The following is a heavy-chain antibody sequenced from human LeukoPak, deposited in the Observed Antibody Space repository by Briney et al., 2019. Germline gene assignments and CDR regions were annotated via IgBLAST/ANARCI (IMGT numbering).Heavy chain of an antibody. D-gene: IGHD2-15*01. CDR2: IYHSGSS. CDR3: ARAGSGSRDYFDY. CDR1: GYSISSGYY. V-gene: IGHV4-38-2*01. Sequence: SETLSLTCAVSGYSISSGYYWGWIRQPPGKGLEWIGSIYHSGSSYYNPSLKSRGSFSVATSKNHFSLKLTSVTAVDTAVYYCARAGSGSRDYFDYWGQGTLVTVSS. J-gene: IGHJ4*02.